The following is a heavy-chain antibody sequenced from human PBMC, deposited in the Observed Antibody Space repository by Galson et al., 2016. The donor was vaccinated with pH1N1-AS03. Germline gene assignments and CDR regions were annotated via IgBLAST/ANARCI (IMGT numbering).Heavy chain of an antibody. CDR3: AKEGDEGAFDC. J-gene: IGHJ4*02. V-gene: IGHV3-23*01. CDR1: GFTFKNYA. Sequence: SLRLSYAASGFTFKNYAMSWVRQAPGKGLEWVSVISGIGTSTYYAASVKGRFSISRDNARNTLSLQMHGLRAEDTALYYCAKEGDEGAFDCWGQGTLVTVSP. CDR2: ISGIGTST.